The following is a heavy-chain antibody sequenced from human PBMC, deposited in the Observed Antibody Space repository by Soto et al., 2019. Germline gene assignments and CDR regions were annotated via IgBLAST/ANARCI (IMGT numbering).Heavy chain of an antibody. V-gene: IGHV3-9*01. J-gene: IGHJ4*02. CDR1: GFSFQNYA. D-gene: IGHD4-4*01. CDR2: ISWNRGII. Sequence: PGGSLRLSCAASGFSFQNYAMHWVRQAPGKGLEWVSGISWNRGIIGYADSVRGRFTISRDNAKNSLYLQMNSLRPEDTAFYYCVKDKVESNYEHYFDQWVQATLVIVSS. CDR3: VKDKVESNYEHYFDQ.